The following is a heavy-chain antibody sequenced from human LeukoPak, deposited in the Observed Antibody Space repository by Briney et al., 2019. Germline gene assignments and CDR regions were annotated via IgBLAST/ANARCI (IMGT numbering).Heavy chain of an antibody. CDR2: IYYSGST. CDR1: GGSISSSSYY. J-gene: IGHJ4*02. CDR3: ASATVTTPGLAFDY. Sequence: NSSETLSLTCTVSGGSISSSSYYWGWIRQPPGKGLEWIGSIYYSGSTYYNPSLKSRVTISVDTSKNQFSLKLSSVTAADTAVYYCASATVTTPGLAFDYWGQGTLVTVSS. D-gene: IGHD4-11*01. V-gene: IGHV4-39*07.